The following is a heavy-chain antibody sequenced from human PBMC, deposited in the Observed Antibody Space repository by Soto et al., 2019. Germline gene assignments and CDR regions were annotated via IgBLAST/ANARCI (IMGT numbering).Heavy chain of an antibody. Sequence: EXLKISCRPSGYXFTSYLLAWVRHMPGKGLEWMGIIFPSDSDTRYSPSFQGQVTISADRSTSTVFLQWASMKASDTAVYFCARKDKSGYFNWFDPWGQGTLGTVSS. D-gene: IGHD3-22*01. V-gene: IGHV5-51*01. CDR2: IFPSDSDT. J-gene: IGHJ5*02. CDR1: GYXFTSYL. CDR3: ARKDKSGYFNWFDP.